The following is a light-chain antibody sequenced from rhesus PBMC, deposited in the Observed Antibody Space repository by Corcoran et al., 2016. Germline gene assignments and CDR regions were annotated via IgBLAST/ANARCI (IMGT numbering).Light chain of an antibody. CDR2: SVN. J-gene: IGLJ1*01. CDR3: SSYTATHTSV. CDR1: RSDIGAYNY. V-gene: IGLV2S7*01. Sequence: QSAPTQPPSVSGSPGQSVTISCTGSRSDIGAYNYVSWYQHHPGKAPKLIIHSVNNRPLGVSDRFSGSKSGITASLTISGLQAEDEADYYCSSYTATHTSVFGPGTRLTVL.